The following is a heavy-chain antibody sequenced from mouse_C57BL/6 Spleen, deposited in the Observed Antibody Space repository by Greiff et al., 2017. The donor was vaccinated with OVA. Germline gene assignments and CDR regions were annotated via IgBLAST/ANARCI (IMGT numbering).Heavy chain of an antibody. CDR2: IDPSDSET. CDR1: GYTFTSYW. Sequence: QVQLKQPGAELVRPGSSVKLSCKASGYTFTSYWMHWVKQRPIQGLEWIGNIDPSDSETHYNQKFKDKATLTVDKSSSTAYMQLSSLTSEDSAVYYCARSDYYGSSYGYWGQGTTLTVSS. J-gene: IGHJ2*01. CDR3: ARSDYYGSSYGY. V-gene: IGHV1-52*01. D-gene: IGHD1-1*01.